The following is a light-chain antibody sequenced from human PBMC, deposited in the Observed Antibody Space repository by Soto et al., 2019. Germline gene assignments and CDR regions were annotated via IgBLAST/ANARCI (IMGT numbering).Light chain of an antibody. V-gene: IGKV3-15*01. CDR1: QSVRSN. CDR3: QQYNNWWT. J-gene: IGKJ1*01. Sequence: EIVMTQSPATLSVSPGERATLSCRASQSVRSNLAWYQQKPGQAPWLLIYGASTRATGIAARFSGSGSGTEFTHTISSLQTEYFAFYYCQQYNNWWTFGQGTKVEIK. CDR2: GAS.